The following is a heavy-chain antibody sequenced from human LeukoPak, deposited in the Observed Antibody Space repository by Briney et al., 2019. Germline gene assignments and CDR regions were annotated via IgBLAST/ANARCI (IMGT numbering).Heavy chain of an antibody. CDR2: IYYSGST. D-gene: IGHD3-16*01. CDR3: AREKKGVNWFDP. V-gene: IGHV4-30-4*01. J-gene: IGHJ5*02. CDR1: GGSISSGDYY. Sequence: SQTLSLTCTVSGGSISSGDYYWSWIRQPPGKGLEWIGYIYYSGSTNYNPSLKSRVTISVDTSKNQFSLKLSSVTAADTAVYYCAREKKGVNWFDPWGQGTLVTVSS.